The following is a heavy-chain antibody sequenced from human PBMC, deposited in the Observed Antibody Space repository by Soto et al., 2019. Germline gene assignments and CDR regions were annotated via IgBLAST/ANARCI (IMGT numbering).Heavy chain of an antibody. CDR2: IYYSGST. Sequence: QLQLQESGPGLVKPSETLSLTYTVSGGSISSSSYYWGWIRQPPGKGLEWIGSIYYSGSTYCNPSLKSRVTISVDTSKNQFSLKLSSVTAADTAVYYCARHEGSSGWRGLFDYWGQGTLVTVSS. J-gene: IGHJ4*02. D-gene: IGHD6-19*01. CDR3: ARHEGSSGWRGLFDY. CDR1: GGSISSSSYY. V-gene: IGHV4-39*01.